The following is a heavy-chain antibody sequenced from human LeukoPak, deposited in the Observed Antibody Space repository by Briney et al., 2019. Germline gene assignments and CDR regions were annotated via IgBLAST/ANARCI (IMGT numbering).Heavy chain of an antibody. V-gene: IGHV1-69*13. Sequence: SVKVSCKASGGTFSSYAISWVRQAPGQGLEWMGGIIPIFGTANYAQKFQGRVTITADESTSTAYMELSSLRSEDTAVYYCAREYDSSGYSYYWGQGTLVTVSS. D-gene: IGHD3-22*01. CDR3: AREYDSSGYSYY. CDR2: IIPIFGTA. CDR1: GGTFSSYA. J-gene: IGHJ4*02.